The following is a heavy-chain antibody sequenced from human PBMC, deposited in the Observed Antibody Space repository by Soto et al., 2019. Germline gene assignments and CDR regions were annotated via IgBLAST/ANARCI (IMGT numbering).Heavy chain of an antibody. D-gene: IGHD4-17*01. Sequence: GGSLRLSCAASGFTFSSYAMSWVRQAPGKGLEWVSAISGSGGSTYYADTVKGRFTISRDNSKNTLYLQMNSLRAEDTAVNYCAKDRTTVTTDYYYYGMDVWGQGTTVTVSS. V-gene: IGHV3-23*01. CDR2: ISGSGGST. J-gene: IGHJ6*02. CDR3: AKDRTTVTTDYYYYGMDV. CDR1: GFTFSSYA.